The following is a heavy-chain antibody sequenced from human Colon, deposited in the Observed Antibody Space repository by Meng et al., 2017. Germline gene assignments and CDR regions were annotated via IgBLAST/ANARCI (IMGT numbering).Heavy chain of an antibody. J-gene: IGHJ5*02. CDR3: ARGGSVQSP. D-gene: IGHD6-6*01. Sequence: PSPGTGPDWVGEVRHSGSVYYVPSLRSRITMSVDASKNQFFLNLTSVTAADTAVYYCARGGSVQSPWGQGTLVTVSS. V-gene: IGHV4-55*08. CDR2: VRHSGSV.